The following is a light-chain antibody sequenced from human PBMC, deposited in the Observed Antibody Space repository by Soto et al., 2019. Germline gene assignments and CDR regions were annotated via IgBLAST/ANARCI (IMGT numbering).Light chain of an antibody. J-gene: IGKJ3*01. CDR1: QSVSSSY. Sequence: EIVLTQSPGTLSLSPGERATLSCRASQSVSSSYLAWYQQRRGQAPRLLIYGATSRATGIPDRFSGSGSGTDFTLTMSSLEPEDCAVYFCQQRCNWPCTFGPGTKVDIK. CDR3: QQRCNWPCT. CDR2: GAT. V-gene: IGKV3D-20*02.